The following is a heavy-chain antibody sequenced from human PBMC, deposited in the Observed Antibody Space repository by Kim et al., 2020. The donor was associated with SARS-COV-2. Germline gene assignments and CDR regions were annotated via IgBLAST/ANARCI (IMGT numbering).Heavy chain of an antibody. CDR1: GFTFDDYA. D-gene: IGHD3-10*01. J-gene: IGHJ6*01. Sequence: GGSLRLSCAASGFTFDDYAMHWVRQAPGKGLEWVSGISWNSGSIGYADSVKGRFTISRDNAKNSLYLQMNSLRAEDTALYYCAKLGSGSYHSYYYGMDV. CDR2: ISWNSGSI. V-gene: IGHV3-9*01. CDR3: AKLGSGSYHSYYYGMDV.